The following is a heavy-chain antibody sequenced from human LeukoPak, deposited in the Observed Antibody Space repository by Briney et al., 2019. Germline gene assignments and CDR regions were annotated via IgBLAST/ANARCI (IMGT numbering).Heavy chain of an antibody. J-gene: IGHJ3*02. CDR2: IYYSGST. D-gene: IGHD2-2*01. V-gene: IGHV4-59*01. CDR1: GGSINSYY. CDR3: ARDLGYCSSTSCPQGFDI. Sequence: NSSETLSLTCTVSGGSINSYYWSWIRQPPGKGLEWIGYIYYSGSTNYNPSLKSRVTISVDTSKNQFSLKLSSVTAADTAVYYCARDLGYCSSTSCPQGFDIWGQGTMVTVSS.